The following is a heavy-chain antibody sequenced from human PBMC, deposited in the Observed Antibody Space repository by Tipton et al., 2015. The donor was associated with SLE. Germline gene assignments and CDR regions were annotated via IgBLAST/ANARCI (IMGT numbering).Heavy chain of an antibody. Sequence: TLSLTCTVSGGSISSSSYYWGWIRQPPGKGLEWIGSTYYSGSTYYNPSLKSRVTISVDTSKNQFSLKLSSVTAADTAVYYCARLAPCGSSWPPFDYWGQGTLVTVSS. J-gene: IGHJ4*02. CDR1: GGSISSSSYY. V-gene: IGHV4-39*07. CDR2: TYYSGST. D-gene: IGHD6-13*01. CDR3: ARLAPCGSSWPPFDY.